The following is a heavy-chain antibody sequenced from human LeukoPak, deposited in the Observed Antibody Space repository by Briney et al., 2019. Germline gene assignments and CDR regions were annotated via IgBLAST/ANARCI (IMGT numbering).Heavy chain of an antibody. CDR1: GGSFSGYY. Sequence: SETLSLTCAVYGGSFSGYYWSWIRQPPGKGLEWIGEINHSGSTNYNPSLKSRVTISVDTSKNQFSLKLSSVTAADTAVYYCARRRRRDYYDSSGYILDYWGQETLVTVSS. CDR3: ARRRRRDYYDSSGYILDY. V-gene: IGHV4-34*01. D-gene: IGHD3-22*01. J-gene: IGHJ4*02. CDR2: INHSGST.